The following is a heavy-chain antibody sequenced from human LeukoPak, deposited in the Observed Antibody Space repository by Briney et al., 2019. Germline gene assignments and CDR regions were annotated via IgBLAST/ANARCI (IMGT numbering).Heavy chain of an antibody. V-gene: IGHV3-48*04. CDR3: ARARMVATIFDY. CDR2: ISSISSTL. Sequence: GGSLRLSCAASGLTFSTYSMNWVRQAPGKGLEWVSYISSISSTLYYADSVKGRFTISRDNAKNSPYLQMNSLRAEDTAVYYCARARMVATIFDYWGQGTLVTVSS. D-gene: IGHD5-12*01. J-gene: IGHJ4*02. CDR1: GLTFSTYS.